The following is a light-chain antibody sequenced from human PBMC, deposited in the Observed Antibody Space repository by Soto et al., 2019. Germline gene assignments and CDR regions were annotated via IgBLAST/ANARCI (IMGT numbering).Light chain of an antibody. V-gene: IGKV3-11*01. CDR2: DAS. J-gene: IGKJ1*01. CDR1: QSGSSY. CDR3: QQRKNWPPWT. Sequence: EIVLTQSPATLSLSPGERGNLSCRARQSGSSYFARYQQKPGQAPRLLIYDASNRATGIPARVSGSGSGTDFTLTISSLEPEDFAVYYCQQRKNWPPWTFGQGTKVEIK.